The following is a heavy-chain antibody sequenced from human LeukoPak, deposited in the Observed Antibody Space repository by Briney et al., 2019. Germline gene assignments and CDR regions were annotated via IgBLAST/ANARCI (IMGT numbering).Heavy chain of an antibody. D-gene: IGHD3-3*01. CDR2: IYYSGST. CDR1: GGSISSDY. J-gene: IGHJ3*02. Sequence: SETLSLTCTVSGGSISSDYWSWIRQPPGKGLEWVGYIYYSGSTNYNPSLKSRVTISVDTSKNQFSLKLSYVTAADTAVYYCARSSKGGGYYFAFDIWGQGTMVTVSS. V-gene: IGHV4-59*08. CDR3: ARSSKGGGYYFAFDI.